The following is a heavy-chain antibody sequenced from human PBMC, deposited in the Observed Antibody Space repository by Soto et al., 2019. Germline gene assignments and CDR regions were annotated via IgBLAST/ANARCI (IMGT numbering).Heavy chain of an antibody. J-gene: IGHJ4*02. D-gene: IGHD4-17*01. CDR3: AKDLTMTTVTIFDY. V-gene: IGHV3-23*01. Sequence: GGSLRLSCAASGFTFSSYAMSWVRQAPGKGLEWVSAISGSGGSTYYADSVKGRFTISRDNSKNTLYLQMNSLRAEDTVVYYCAKDLTMTTVTIFDYWGQGTLVTVSS. CDR2: ISGSGGST. CDR1: GFTFSSYA.